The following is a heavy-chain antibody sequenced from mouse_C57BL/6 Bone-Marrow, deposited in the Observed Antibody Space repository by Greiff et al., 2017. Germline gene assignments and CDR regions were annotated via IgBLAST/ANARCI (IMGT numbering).Heavy chain of an antibody. CDR3: ARQMGLRRRGYAMDY. CDR1: EYEFPSHD. CDR2: INSDGGST. V-gene: IGHV5-2*01. D-gene: IGHD2-4*01. Sequence: EVKLMESGGGLVQPGESLKLSCESNEYEFPSHDMSWVRKTPEKRLELVAAINSDGGSTYYPDTMERRFIISRDNTKKTLYLQMSSLRSEDTALYYCARQMGLRRRGYAMDYWGQGTSVTVSS. J-gene: IGHJ4*01.